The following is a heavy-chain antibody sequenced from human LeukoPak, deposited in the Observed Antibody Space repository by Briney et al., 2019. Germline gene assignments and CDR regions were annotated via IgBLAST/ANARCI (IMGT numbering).Heavy chain of an antibody. J-gene: IGHJ4*02. CDR1: GFTVSSNY. D-gene: IGHD6-19*01. Sequence: GGSLRLSCAASGFTVSSNYMSWVRQAPGKGLEWVSVIYSGGSTYYADSVKGRFTISRDNSKNTLYLQMNSLRAEDTAVYYCARVGVTRTRQWLVRGFDYWGQGTLVTVSS. CDR2: IYSGGST. CDR3: ARVGVTRTRQWLVRGFDY. V-gene: IGHV3-53*01.